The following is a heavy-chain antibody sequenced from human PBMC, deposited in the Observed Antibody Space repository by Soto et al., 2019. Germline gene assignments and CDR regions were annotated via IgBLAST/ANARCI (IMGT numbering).Heavy chain of an antibody. CDR1: GGSISSSNW. J-gene: IGHJ4*02. Sequence: QVQLQESGPGLVKPSGTLSLTCAVSGGSISSSNWWSWVRQPPGKGLEWIGEIYHSGSTNYNPSLKSRVTISVDKSKNQFALKLSSVTAADTAVYYCASLTLIAVAGTYFDYWGQGTLVTVSS. D-gene: IGHD6-19*01. V-gene: IGHV4-4*02. CDR3: ASLTLIAVAGTYFDY. CDR2: IYHSGST.